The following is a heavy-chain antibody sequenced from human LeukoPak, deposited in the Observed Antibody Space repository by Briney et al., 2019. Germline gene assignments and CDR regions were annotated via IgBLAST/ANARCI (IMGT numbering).Heavy chain of an antibody. CDR3: ARGRGYSKFYYYYYMDV. J-gene: IGHJ6*03. Sequence: SETLSLTCTVSGYSISSGYYWGWIRQPPGKGLEWIGSIYHSGSTNYNPSLKSRVTISVDTSKNQFSLKLSSVTAADTAVYYCARGRGYSKFYYYYYMDVWGKGTTVTVSS. CDR1: GYSISSGYY. D-gene: IGHD3-22*01. V-gene: IGHV4-38-2*02. CDR2: IYHSGST.